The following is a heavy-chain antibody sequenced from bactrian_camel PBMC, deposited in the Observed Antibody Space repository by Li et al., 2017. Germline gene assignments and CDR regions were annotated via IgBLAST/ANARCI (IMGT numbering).Heavy chain of an antibody. V-gene: IGHV3S59*01. J-gene: IGHJ4*01. Sequence: VQLVESGGGSVQAGGSLTLSCSVSGYTYSGDCMAWFRQVPGNEREGLATIYGDAGSTYYADSVKGRFTISKDNPKNTLYLEMNSLKPEDSAMYYCVADRGGGLVVNSACRTPFDEYNYWGQGTQVTVS. D-gene: IGHD1*01. CDR3: VADRGGGLVVNSACRTPFDEYNY. CDR1: GYTYSGDC. CDR2: IYGDAGST.